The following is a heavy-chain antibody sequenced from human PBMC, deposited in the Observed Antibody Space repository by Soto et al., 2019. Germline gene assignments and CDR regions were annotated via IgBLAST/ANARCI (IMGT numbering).Heavy chain of an antibody. CDR2: ISGSGAST. V-gene: IGHV3-23*01. D-gene: IGHD3-22*01. Sequence: EVQLLESGGGLVQPGGPLRLSCEASGFTFSKYDMTWVRQAPGKGLDWVSTISGSGASTYYADSVKGRFTISRDNSKNTVYLQMNSLRVEDTAVYYCANGNYYAKSGYTYPYFDFWGQGSLVTVSS. CDR3: ANGNYYAKSGYTYPYFDF. CDR1: GFTFSKYD. J-gene: IGHJ4*02.